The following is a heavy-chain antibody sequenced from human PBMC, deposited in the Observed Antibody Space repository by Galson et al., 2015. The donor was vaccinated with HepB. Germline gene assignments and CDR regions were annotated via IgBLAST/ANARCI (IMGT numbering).Heavy chain of an antibody. CDR2: IIPIFGTA. CDR1: GGTFSSYA. V-gene: IGHV1-69*13. J-gene: IGHJ4*02. D-gene: IGHD5-18*01. CDR3: AREDTAMVTENFDY. Sequence: SVKVSCKASGGTFSSYAISWVRQAPGQGLEWMGGIIPIFGTANYAQKFQGRVTITADESTSTAYMELSSLRSEDTAVYYCAREDTAMVTENFDYWGQGTLVTVSS.